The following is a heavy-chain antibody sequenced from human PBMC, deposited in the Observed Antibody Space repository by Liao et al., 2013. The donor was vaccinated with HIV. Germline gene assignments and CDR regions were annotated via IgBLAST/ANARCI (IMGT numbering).Heavy chain of an antibody. J-gene: IGHJ6*03. CDR1: GGSISSYY. CDR3: ARDSSGWPYYFYYMDV. D-gene: IGHD6-19*01. V-gene: IGHV4-4*07. CDR2: IYTSGST. Sequence: QLQLQESGPGLVKPSETLSLTCTVSGGSISSYYWSWIRQPAGKGLEWLGRIYTSGSTNYNPSLKSRVTMSVDTSKNQFSLKLSSVTAADTAVYYCARDSSGWPYYFYYMDVWGKGTTVTVSS.